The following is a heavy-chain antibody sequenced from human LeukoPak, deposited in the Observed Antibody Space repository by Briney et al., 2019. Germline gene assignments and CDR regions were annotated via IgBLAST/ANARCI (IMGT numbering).Heavy chain of an antibody. V-gene: IGHV4-59*13. CDR3: ARGRVSSSTWYSTYYYYFYMDV. D-gene: IGHD1-1*01. Sequence: SETLSLTCTVSGGSISSYYRSWIRQPPGKGLEWIGYIDYSGYTNYNPSLKSRVTISVDTSMNQFSLKLTSVTAADTAVYFCARGRVSSSTWYSTYYYYFYMDVWGKGTTVTVSS. CDR1: GGSISSYY. CDR2: IDYSGYT. J-gene: IGHJ6*03.